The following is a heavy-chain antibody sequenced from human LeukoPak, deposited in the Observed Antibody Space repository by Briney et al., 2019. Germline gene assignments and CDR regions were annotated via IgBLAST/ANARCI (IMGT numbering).Heavy chain of an antibody. D-gene: IGHD3-10*01. CDR2: ISSSSSTI. Sequence: HPGGSLRLSCAASGFTLSSYSMNWVRQAPGKGLEWVSYISSSSSTIYYADSVKGRFTISRDNAKNSLYLQMNSLRDEDTAVYYCARDYGSGSYYNPYYYGMDVWGQGTTVTVSS. CDR1: GFTLSSYS. V-gene: IGHV3-48*02. CDR3: ARDYGSGSYYNPYYYGMDV. J-gene: IGHJ6*02.